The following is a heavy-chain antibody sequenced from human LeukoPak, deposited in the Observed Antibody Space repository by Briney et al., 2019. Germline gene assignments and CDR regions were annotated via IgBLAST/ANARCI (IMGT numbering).Heavy chain of an antibody. CDR2: INHSGST. J-gene: IGHJ4*02. V-gene: IGHV4-34*01. CDR3: ARGPLYYFDY. CDR1: GGSFSGYY. Sequence: SETLSLTCAVYGGSFSGYYWSWIRQPPGKGLEWIGEINHSGSTNYNPSLKSRVTISVDTSKNQFSLKLNSVTAADTAVYYCARGPLYYFDYWGQGTLVTVSS.